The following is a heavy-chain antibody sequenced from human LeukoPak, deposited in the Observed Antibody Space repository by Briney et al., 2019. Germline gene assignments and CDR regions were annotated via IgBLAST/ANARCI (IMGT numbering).Heavy chain of an antibody. CDR2: ISGSGGST. Sequence: GGSLRLSCAASGFTFSSYAMSWVRQAPGKGLEWVSAISGSGGSTYYADSVKGRFTISRDNSKNTLYLQMGSLRAEDMAVYYCARARGGVGATKIRGPFDYWGQGTLVTVSS. CDR3: ARARGGVGATKIRGPFDY. CDR1: GFTFSSYA. J-gene: IGHJ4*02. D-gene: IGHD1-26*01. V-gene: IGHV3-23*01.